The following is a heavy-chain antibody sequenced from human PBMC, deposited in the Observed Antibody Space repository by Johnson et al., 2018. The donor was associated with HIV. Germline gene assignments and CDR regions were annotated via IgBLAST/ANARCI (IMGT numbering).Heavy chain of an antibody. D-gene: IGHD6-6*01. J-gene: IGHJ3*02. CDR1: GFTFSSYA. CDR3: ARVVSNSSSLDAFDI. CDR2: ISYDGSNK. V-gene: IGHV3-30*04. Sequence: VQLVESGGGVVQPGRSLRLSCAASGFTFSSYAMHWVRQAPGKGLEWVAVISYDGSNKYYADSVKGRFTISRDNSKNTLYLQMNSLRAEDTAVYYCARVVSNSSSLDAFDIWGQGTMVTVSS.